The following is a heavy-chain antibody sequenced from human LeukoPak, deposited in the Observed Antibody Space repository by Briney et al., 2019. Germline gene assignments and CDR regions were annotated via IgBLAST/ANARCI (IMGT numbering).Heavy chain of an antibody. CDR1: GGSISSSSYY. D-gene: IGHD3-22*01. J-gene: IGHJ6*02. Sequence: SETLSLTCTVSGGSISSSSYYWGWIRQPPGKGLEWIGSIYYSGATYYNPSLKSRVTVSGDTSKNQFSLNLNSVTAADTAVYYCARHVVITNRGAITHYGLDVWGLGTTVTVSS. V-gene: IGHV4-39*01. CDR2: IYYSGAT. CDR3: ARHVVITNRGAITHYGLDV.